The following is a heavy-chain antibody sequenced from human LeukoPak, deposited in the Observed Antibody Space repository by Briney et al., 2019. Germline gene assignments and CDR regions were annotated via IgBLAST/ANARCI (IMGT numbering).Heavy chain of an antibody. CDR3: AAGCSSTSCYTSYYYYYYYMDV. D-gene: IGHD2-2*02. V-gene: IGHV4-61*02. Sequence: PSETLSLTCTVSGGSISSGSYYWRWIRQPTGKGLEWIGRIYTSGSTNYHPSLKSRVTISVDTSKNQFSLKLSSVTAADTAVYYCAAGCSSTSCYTSYYYYYYYMDVWGKGTTVTVSS. CDR1: GGSISSGSYY. CDR2: IYTSGST. J-gene: IGHJ6*03.